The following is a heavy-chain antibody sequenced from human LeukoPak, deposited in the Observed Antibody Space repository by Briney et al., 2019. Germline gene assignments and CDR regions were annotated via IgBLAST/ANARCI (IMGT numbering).Heavy chain of an antibody. D-gene: IGHD2-15*01. CDR3: ARDSPRGYCSGGSCYAWFDP. J-gene: IGHJ5*02. Sequence: KPGGSLRLSCAASGFTFSSYNMNWVRQAPGKGLEWVSSISSSSSYIYYADSVKGRFTISRDNAKNSLYLQMNSLRAEDTAVYYCARDSPRGYCSGGSCYAWFDPWGQGTLVTVSS. CDR2: ISSSSSYI. CDR1: GFTFSSYN. V-gene: IGHV3-21*01.